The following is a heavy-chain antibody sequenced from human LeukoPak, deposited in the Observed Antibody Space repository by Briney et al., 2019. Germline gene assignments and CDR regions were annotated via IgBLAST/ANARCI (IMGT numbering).Heavy chain of an antibody. CDR1: GFIFSDYY. Sequence: GGSLRLSCAASGFIFSDYYMSWIRQAPGKGLEWVSLITSSGNAKYYADSVKGRFTVSRDSAKNSLYLQMDSLRAEDTAVYYCARGDGPYNYYYSVMDVWGQGTTVTVSS. J-gene: IGHJ6*02. CDR3: ARGDGPYNYYYSVMDV. D-gene: IGHD2-2*02. V-gene: IGHV3-11*04. CDR2: ITSSGNAK.